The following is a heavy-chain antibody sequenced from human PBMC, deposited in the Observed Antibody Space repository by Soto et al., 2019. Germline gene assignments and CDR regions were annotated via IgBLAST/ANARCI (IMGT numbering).Heavy chain of an antibody. CDR1: GFTFSSYA. D-gene: IGHD3-22*01. CDR3: ARDLGLWSRYDSSGYFAAY. CDR2: ISYDGSNK. V-gene: IGHV3-30-3*01. J-gene: IGHJ4*02. Sequence: GGSLRLSCAASGFTFSSYAMHWVRQAPGKGLEWVAVISYDGSNKYYADSVKGRFTISRDNSKNTLYLQMNSLRAEDTAVYYCARDLGLWSRYDSSGYFAAYWGQGTLVTVSS.